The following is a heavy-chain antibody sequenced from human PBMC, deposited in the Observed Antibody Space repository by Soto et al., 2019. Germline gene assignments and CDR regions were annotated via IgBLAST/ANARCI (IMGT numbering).Heavy chain of an antibody. CDR1: GYTFTSYG. D-gene: IGHD2-2*01. J-gene: IGHJ6*02. CDR2: ISAYNGNT. CDR3: ARGAREYQLPTYGMDV. Sequence: ASVKVSCKASGYTFTSYGISWVRQAPGQGLEWMGWISAYNGNTNYAQKLQGRVTMTRNTSISTAYMELSSLRSEDTAVYYCARGAREYQLPTYGMDVWGQGTTVTVSS. V-gene: IGHV1-18*04.